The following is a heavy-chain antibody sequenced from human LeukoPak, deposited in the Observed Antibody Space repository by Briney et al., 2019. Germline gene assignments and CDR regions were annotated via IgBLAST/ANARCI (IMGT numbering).Heavy chain of an antibody. CDR2: INWNGGST. J-gene: IGHJ6*03. CDR3: ARDRDYKGGYYYYYCMDV. CDR1: GFTFDDYG. D-gene: IGHD4-11*01. V-gene: IGHV3-20*04. Sequence: GGSLRLSCAASGFTFDDYGMSWVRQAPGKGLELVSGINWNGGSTGYADSVKGRFTISRDNAKNSLYLQMNSLRAEDTALYYCARDRDYKGGYYYYYCMDVWGKGTTVTVSS.